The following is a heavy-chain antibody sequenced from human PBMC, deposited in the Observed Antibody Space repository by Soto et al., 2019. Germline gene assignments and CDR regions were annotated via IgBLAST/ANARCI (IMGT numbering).Heavy chain of an antibody. Sequence: QVQLVESGGGVVQPGRSLRLSCAASGFTFSSYVMHWVRQAPGKGLEGVAVISYGGSNKYHSDSVKGRFTISRDNSKNTLELQMNSLRAEETAVYYCAKDWGRYCSGRTCYLFDYWGQGTLVTVSS. V-gene: IGHV3-30*18. CDR1: GFTFSSYV. D-gene: IGHD2-15*01. CDR3: AKDWGRYCSGRTCYLFDY. J-gene: IGHJ4*02. CDR2: ISYGGSNK.